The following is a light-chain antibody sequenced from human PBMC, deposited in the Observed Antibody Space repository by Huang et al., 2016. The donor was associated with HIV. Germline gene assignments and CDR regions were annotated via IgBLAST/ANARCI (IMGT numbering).Light chain of an antibody. CDR1: RDISTF. J-gene: IGKJ1*01. V-gene: IGKV1-27*01. CDR2: AAS. CDR3: QKYDSAPRT. Sequence: MTQSPPSLSASIGDRVTLTCRASRDISTFLAWYQQKPGKPPRLLIYAASILHSGVPSRFSGGGSVTNFTLTVSSLQPEDVANYYCQKYDSAPRTFGQGTKLEL.